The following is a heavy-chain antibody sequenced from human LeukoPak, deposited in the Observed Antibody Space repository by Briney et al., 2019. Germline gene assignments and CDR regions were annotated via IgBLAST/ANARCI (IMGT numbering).Heavy chain of an antibody. CDR2: IYYSGST. CDR1: GGTISSGDYY. V-gene: IGHV4-30-4*08. D-gene: IGHD6-13*01. Sequence: SQTLSLTCTVSGGTISSGDYYWSWIRQPPGKGLEWIGYIYYSGSTYYNPSLKSRVTISVDTSKNQFSLKLSSVTAADTAVYYCARLRGSSWYVSIDYWGQGTLVTVSS. J-gene: IGHJ4*02. CDR3: ARLRGSSWYVSIDY.